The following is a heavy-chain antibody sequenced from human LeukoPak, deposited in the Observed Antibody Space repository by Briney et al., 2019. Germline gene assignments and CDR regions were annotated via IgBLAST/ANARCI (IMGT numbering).Heavy chain of an antibody. D-gene: IGHD6-13*01. CDR1: GGSVSSYY. J-gene: IGHJ6*02. CDR3: ARVGIAAAGMEGYYYYYYGMDV. CDR2: IYYSGST. V-gene: IGHV4-59*02. Sequence: SETLSLTCTVSGGSVSSYYWSWTRQPPGKGLEWIGYIYYSGSTNYNPSLKSRVTISVDTSKNQFSLKLSYVTAADTAVYYCARVGIAAAGMEGYYYYYYGMDVWGQGTTVTVSS.